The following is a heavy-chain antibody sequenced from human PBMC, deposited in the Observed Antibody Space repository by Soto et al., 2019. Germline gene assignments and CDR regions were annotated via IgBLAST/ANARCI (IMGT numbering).Heavy chain of an antibody. CDR3: ASNLSCCSNWNYYMDV. Sequence: EVQLVESGGGLIQPGGSLRLSCATSGFILSDCAMNWVRQAPGKGLEWVSYISSSSSVIDYAGSVKGRFTVSRDNARNSLYLQMNSLIAEDTAVYNCASNLSCCSNWNYYMDVWGKGTTVTDSS. D-gene: IGHD1-20*01. J-gene: IGHJ6*03. CDR1: GFILSDCA. CDR2: ISSSSSVI. V-gene: IGHV3-48*01.